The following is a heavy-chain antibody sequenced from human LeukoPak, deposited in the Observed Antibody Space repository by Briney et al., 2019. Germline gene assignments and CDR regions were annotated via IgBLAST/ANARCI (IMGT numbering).Heavy chain of an antibody. CDR3: AKEPTMIVVYFDY. D-gene: IGHD3-22*01. CDR2: ISGSGGST. CDR1: GFTFSSYA. J-gene: IGHJ4*02. V-gene: IGHV3-23*01. Sequence: PGGSLRLSCAAAGFTFSSYAMSWVSQAPGKGLEWVSAISGSGGSTYYADSVKGRFTISRDNSKNTLYLQMNSLRAEDTAVYYCAKEPTMIVVYFDYWGQGTLVTVSS.